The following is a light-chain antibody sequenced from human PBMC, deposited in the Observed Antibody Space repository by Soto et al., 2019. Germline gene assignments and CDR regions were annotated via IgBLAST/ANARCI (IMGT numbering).Light chain of an antibody. CDR3: AAWDDTLEVV. Sequence: QSVLTQSPSASGTPGQRVTISCSGSSSKIGSSYVYWYQQLTGTAPKLLIYRNNQRPSGVPDRFSGSKSGTSASLAISGLRSEDEADYYCAAWDDTLEVVFGGGTKLTVL. CDR2: RNN. V-gene: IGLV1-47*01. J-gene: IGLJ2*01. CDR1: SSKIGSSY.